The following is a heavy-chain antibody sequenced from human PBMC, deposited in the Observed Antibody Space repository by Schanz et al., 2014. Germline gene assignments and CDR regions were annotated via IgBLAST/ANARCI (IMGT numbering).Heavy chain of an antibody. J-gene: IGHJ6*02. CDR2: IGGSDGNT. CDR1: GYTFTRSG. Sequence: QVQLVQSGGEVKTPGASVKVSCKASGYTFTRSGISWVRQAPGQGLEWMGWIGGSDGNTNFAQKFQGRVTMTTDTSTSTAYMELRSLRSDDTAVYYCARVRCSGGNCYSWRTSYFGMDVWGQGTTVTVSS. D-gene: IGHD2-15*01. V-gene: IGHV1-18*01. CDR3: ARVRCSGGNCYSWRTSYFGMDV.